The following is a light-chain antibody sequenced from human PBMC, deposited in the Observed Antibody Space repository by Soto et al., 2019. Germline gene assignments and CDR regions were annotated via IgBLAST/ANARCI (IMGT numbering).Light chain of an antibody. V-gene: IGKV3-11*01. CDR3: HQRSTWPFT. Sequence: EIVLTQSPATLSLSPGERATLSCRASQSISSYLAWYQQKPDQAPRLLIYDGSNRATGIPARFSGSGSVTDSTLTISSLEPEDFSVYYCHQRSTWPFTFGPGTKVDIK. J-gene: IGKJ3*01. CDR1: QSISSY. CDR2: DGS.